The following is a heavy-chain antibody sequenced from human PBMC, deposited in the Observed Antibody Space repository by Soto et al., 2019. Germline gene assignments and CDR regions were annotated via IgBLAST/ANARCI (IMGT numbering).Heavy chain of an antibody. J-gene: IGHJ6*01. Sequence: EVQLVETGGGLIQPGGSLRLSCAASGFTVNSNYMNWIRQIPGKGLEWVSVIFGAGHTYYADSVKGRFTISRDNPKNTQDLKRSSLRAKNTPVYYCARDRAMVRAWPAPAYYGMNVCEQGTTVIVSS. CDR2: IFGAGHT. D-gene: IGHD5-18*01. CDR3: ARDRAMVRAWPAPAYYGMNV. CDR1: GFTVNSNY. V-gene: IGHV3-53*02.